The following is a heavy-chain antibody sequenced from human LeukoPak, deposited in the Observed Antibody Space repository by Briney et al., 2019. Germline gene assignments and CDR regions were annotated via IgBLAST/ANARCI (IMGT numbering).Heavy chain of an antibody. V-gene: IGHV3-30*02. CDR1: GFTFSSYG. J-gene: IGHJ4*02. CDR2: IRYDGSNK. CDR3: AKDLPRDWLRDSGYFDY. Sequence: PGGSLRLSCAASGFTFSSYGMHWVRQAPGKGLEWVAFIRYDGSNKYYADSVKGRFTISRDNSKNTLYLQMNSLRAEDTAVYYCAKDLPRDWLRDSGYFDYWGQGTLVTVSS. D-gene: IGHD3/OR15-3a*01.